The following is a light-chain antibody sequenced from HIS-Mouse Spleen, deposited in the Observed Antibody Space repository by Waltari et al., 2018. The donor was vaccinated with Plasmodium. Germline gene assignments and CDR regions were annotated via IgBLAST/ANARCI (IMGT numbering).Light chain of an antibody. J-gene: IGKJ3*01. CDR1: QSVSSN. CDR3: QQYNNWSFT. CDR2: GAS. Sequence: EIVMTQPPATLSVSPGERATLSCRARQSVSSNLAWYQQKPGQAPRLLIYGASTRATGIPARCRGSGSGTEFTLTISSLQSEDFAVYYCQQYNNWSFTFGPGTKVDIK. V-gene: IGKV3-15*01.